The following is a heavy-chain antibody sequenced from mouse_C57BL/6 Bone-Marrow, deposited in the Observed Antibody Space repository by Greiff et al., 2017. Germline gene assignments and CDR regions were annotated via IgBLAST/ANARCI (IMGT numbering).Heavy chain of an antibody. J-gene: IGHJ4*01. CDR3: ASAIIRLDFYAMDY. CDR1: GYTFTTYP. D-gene: IGHD4-1*01. V-gene: IGHV1-52*01. Sequence: VQLQQPGAELVRPGSSVKLSCKASGYTFTTYPMHWVKQSPIQGLEWIGNLDPSNNETHYNQKFKDKATLTVEKSSSTAYMQLSRLTSEDSAVDYCASAIIRLDFYAMDYWGQGTSVTVSS. CDR2: LDPSNNET.